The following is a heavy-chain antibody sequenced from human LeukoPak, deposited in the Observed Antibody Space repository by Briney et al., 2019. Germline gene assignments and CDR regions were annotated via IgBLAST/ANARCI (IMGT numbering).Heavy chain of an antibody. J-gene: IGHJ4*02. D-gene: IGHD6-13*01. CDR2: VKQDGSEK. V-gene: IGHV3-7*03. CDR1: GFTFSSYW. Sequence: PGGSLRLSCAASGFTFSSYWMSWVRQAPGKGLEWVANVKQDGSEKYYGDSVKGRFTISRDNAKNSLYLQMNSLRAEDTAVYYCARAVYSSSWYISYYFDYWGQGTLVTVSS. CDR3: ARAVYSSSWYISYYFDY.